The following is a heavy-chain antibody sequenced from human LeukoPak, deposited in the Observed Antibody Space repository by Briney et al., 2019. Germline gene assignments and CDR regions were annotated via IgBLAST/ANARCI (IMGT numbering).Heavy chain of an antibody. CDR3: ARDRTVGELRWFDP. CDR1: GYTFTSYY. CDR2: INPNSGGT. J-gene: IGHJ5*02. D-gene: IGHD3-10*01. Sequence: GASVKVSCKASGYTFTSYYMHWVRQAPGQGLEWMGWINPNSGGTNYAQKLQGRVTMTTDTSTSTAYMELRSLRSDDTAVYYCARDRTVGELRWFDPWGQGTLVTVSS. V-gene: IGHV1-2*02.